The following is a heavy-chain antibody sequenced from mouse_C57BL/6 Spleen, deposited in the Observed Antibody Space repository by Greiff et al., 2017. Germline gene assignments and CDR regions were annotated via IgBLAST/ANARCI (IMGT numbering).Heavy chain of an antibody. Sequence: VQLQQSGAELVKPGASVKLSCTASGFNIKDYYMHWVKQRTEQGLEWIGRIDPEDGETKYAPKFPGKATITADTSSNTAYLQLSSLTSEDTAVYYCASPSYYYGSSFDYWGQGTTLTVSS. CDR2: IDPEDGET. V-gene: IGHV14-2*01. D-gene: IGHD1-1*01. CDR3: ASPSYYYGSSFDY. J-gene: IGHJ2*01. CDR1: GFNIKDYY.